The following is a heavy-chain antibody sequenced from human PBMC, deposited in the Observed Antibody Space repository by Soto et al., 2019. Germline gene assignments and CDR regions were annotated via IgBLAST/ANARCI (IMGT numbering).Heavy chain of an antibody. CDR2: IIPIFGTA. D-gene: IGHD4-4*01. V-gene: IGHV1-69*13. J-gene: IGHJ6*02. CDR1: GYTFTSYA. CDR3: ARPTVTTYYYYYGMDV. Sequence: SVKVSCKASGYTFTSYAISWVRQAPGQGLEWMGGIIPIFGTANYAQKFQGRVTITADESTSTAYMELSSLRSEDTAVYYCARPTVTTYYYYYGMDVWGQGTTVTVSS.